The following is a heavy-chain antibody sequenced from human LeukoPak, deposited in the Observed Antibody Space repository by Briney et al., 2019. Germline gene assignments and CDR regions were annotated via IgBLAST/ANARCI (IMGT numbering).Heavy chain of an antibody. CDR1: GYTFTGYY. CDR3: ARSGSSLVNWFDP. V-gene: IGHV1-2*02. Sequence: ASVKVSCKASGYTFTGYYMHWVRRAPGQGLEWMGWINPNSGGTNYAQKFQGRVTMTRDTPISTAYMELSRLRSDDTAVYYCARSGSSLVNWFDPWGQGTLVTVSS. D-gene: IGHD6-13*01. J-gene: IGHJ5*02. CDR2: INPNSGGT.